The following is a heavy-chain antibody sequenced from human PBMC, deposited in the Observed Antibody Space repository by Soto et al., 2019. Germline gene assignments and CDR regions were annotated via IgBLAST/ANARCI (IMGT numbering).Heavy chain of an antibody. D-gene: IGHD7-27*01. CDR2: VSGSDITT. V-gene: IGHV3-23*01. CDR3: ANGLTSISH. Sequence: GGSLRLSCAASGFTFSNYAMXWVRQAPGKGLEWVSGVSGSDITTYYADSVKGRFTISRDNSKNTVYLQMNSLRAEDTAVYYCANGLTSISHWGQGTPVTVSS. CDR1: GFTFSNYA. J-gene: IGHJ4*02.